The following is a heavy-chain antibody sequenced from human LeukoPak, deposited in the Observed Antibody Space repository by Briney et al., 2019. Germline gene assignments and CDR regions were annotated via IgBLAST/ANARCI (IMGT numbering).Heavy chain of an antibody. Sequence: PSEALSLTCTVSGGSISSYYWSWIRQPPGKGLEWIGYIYYSGSTNYNPSLKSRVTISVDTSKNQFSLKLSSVTAADTAVYYCARDPGLRYFDWFYGMDVWGQGTTVTVSS. D-gene: IGHD3-9*01. V-gene: IGHV4-59*01. CDR2: IYYSGST. J-gene: IGHJ6*02. CDR1: GGSISSYY. CDR3: ARDPGLRYFDWFYGMDV.